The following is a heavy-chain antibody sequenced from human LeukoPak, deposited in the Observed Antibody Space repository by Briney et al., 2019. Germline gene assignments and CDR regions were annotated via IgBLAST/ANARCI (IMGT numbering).Heavy chain of an antibody. CDR1: GFTFSSYE. CDR3: ARDAGNIAYPRGSDYFDY. J-gene: IGHJ4*02. V-gene: IGHV3-48*03. D-gene: IGHD1-26*01. Sequence: PGGSLRLSCAASGFTFSSYETNWVRQAPGKGLEWVSYISSSGSTIYYADSVKGRFTTSRDNAKNSLYLQMNSLRAEDTAVYYCARDAGNIAYPRGSDYFDYWGQGTLVTASS. CDR2: ISSSGSTI.